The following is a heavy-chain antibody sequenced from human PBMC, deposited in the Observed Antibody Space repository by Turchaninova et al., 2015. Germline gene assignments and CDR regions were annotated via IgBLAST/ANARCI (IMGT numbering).Heavy chain of an antibody. Sequence: QVQLVESGGGVVRPGGSRRLPCAAPGFTFRDNGMHWARQAPGKGLDWVTFIRYDGSDKFYADSVKGRFTISRDNSKNTLYLQMNSLRPEDTAVYYCAKGDGSGWLLEPLVHWGQGTLVTVSS. CDR3: AKGDGSGWLLEPLVH. CDR1: GFTFRDNG. J-gene: IGHJ4*02. CDR2: IRYDGSDK. D-gene: IGHD6-19*01. V-gene: IGHV3-30*02.